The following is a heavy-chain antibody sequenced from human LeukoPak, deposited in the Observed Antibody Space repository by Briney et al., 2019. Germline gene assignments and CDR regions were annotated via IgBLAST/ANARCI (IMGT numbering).Heavy chain of an antibody. CDR3: ARQQQLVRGAFDI. Sequence: PSETLSLTCTVSGGSISSYYWSWIRQPPGKGLEWIGYIYYSGSTNYNPSLKSRVTISVDTSKNQFSLKLSSVTAADTAVYYCARQQQLVRGAFDIWGQGTMVTVSS. CDR2: IYYSGST. J-gene: IGHJ3*02. V-gene: IGHV4-59*08. D-gene: IGHD6-13*01. CDR1: GGSISSYY.